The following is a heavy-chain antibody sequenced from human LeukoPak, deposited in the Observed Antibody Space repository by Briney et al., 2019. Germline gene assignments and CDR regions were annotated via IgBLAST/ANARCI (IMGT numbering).Heavy chain of an antibody. Sequence: GGSLRLSCAASGFTFSNYAMNWVRQAPGKGLEWVSTISGVGDSTYYAESVKGRFTMSRDNSKNTVYLQMNSLRVEDTAVYFCAKVLPLTFYYMDVWGQGTTVTVS. J-gene: IGHJ6*03. V-gene: IGHV3-23*01. CDR3: AKVLPLTFYYMDV. CDR2: ISGVGDST. CDR1: GFTFSNYA.